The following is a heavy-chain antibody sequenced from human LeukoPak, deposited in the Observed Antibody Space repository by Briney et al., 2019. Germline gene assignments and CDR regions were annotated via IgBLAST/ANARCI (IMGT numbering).Heavy chain of an antibody. CDR3: ARSPITNIWYYFDY. Sequence: ASVEVSCKASGYTFTSHYVHWVRQAPGQGPEWMGMINPSGGSTSYSQKFQGRVTMTRDTSTTTLYMDLSSLRSEDTAVYYCARSPITNIWYYFDYWGQGTLVTVSS. CDR2: INPSGGST. D-gene: IGHD2-8*02. CDR1: GYTFTSHY. V-gene: IGHV1-46*01. J-gene: IGHJ4*02.